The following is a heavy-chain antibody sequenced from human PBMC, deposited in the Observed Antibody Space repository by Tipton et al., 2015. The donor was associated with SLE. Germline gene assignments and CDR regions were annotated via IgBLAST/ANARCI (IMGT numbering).Heavy chain of an antibody. CDR3: GSPLLRSLDGSSSGGMDV. CDR1: GGSVSSSSYY. V-gene: IGHV4-39*01. Sequence: TLSLTCTVSGGSVSSSSYYWVWIRKAPGEGLEWIGSVSYSGTSYYSPSLRSRFTIFADMSKNQFSQNLSSVTAADTATYFCGSPLLRSLDGSSSGGMDVWGQGTTVTVSS. D-gene: IGHD3-9*01. J-gene: IGHJ6*02. CDR2: VSYSGTS.